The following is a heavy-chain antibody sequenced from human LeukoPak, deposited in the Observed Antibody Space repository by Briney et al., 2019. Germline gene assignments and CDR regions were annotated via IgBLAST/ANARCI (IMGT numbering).Heavy chain of an antibody. Sequence: PGVSLRLSCAASGFTFSSCAMSWVRQAPGKGLEWVSAISGSGGSTYYADSVKGRFTISRDNSKNTLYLQMNSLRAEDTAVYYCAKDGSWYSWFDPWGQGTLVTVSS. CDR3: AKDGSWYSWFDP. CDR2: ISGSGGST. J-gene: IGHJ5*02. CDR1: GFTFSSCA. D-gene: IGHD6-13*01. V-gene: IGHV3-23*01.